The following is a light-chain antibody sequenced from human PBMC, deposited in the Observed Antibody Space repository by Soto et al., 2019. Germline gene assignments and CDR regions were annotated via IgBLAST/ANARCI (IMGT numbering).Light chain of an antibody. Sequence: QSVLTQSPSASASLGASVKLTCTLSSGHSSYTIAWHQQRPEKGPRYLMILITDGSHSKGDGNPDRFAGSSSGAERSLTNSSLQSEDEADYYCQTWDTGARVVFGGGTKLTVL. CDR1: SGHSSYT. V-gene: IGLV4-69*01. CDR2: LITDGSH. CDR3: QTWDTGARVV. J-gene: IGLJ2*01.